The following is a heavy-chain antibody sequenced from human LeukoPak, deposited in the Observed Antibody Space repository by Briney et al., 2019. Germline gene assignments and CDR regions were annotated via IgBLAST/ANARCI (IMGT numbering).Heavy chain of an antibody. CDR1: GFSFSSYG. CDR2: IRYDGSNK. V-gene: IGHV3-30*02. D-gene: IGHD5-12*01. CDR3: AKDLVVDILRPYYYYMDV. Sequence: GGSLRLSCAASGFSFSSYGMHWVRQAPGKGLEWVAFIRYDGSNKYNSDSVKGRFTISRDNSKNRLYLQMNSLRAEDTAVYYCAKDLVVDILRPYYYYMDVWGKGTTVTISS. J-gene: IGHJ6*03.